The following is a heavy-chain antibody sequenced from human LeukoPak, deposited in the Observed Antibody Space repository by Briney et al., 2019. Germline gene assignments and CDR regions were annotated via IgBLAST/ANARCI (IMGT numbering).Heavy chain of an antibody. J-gene: IGHJ6*03. D-gene: IGHD2-2*01. V-gene: IGHV4-34*01. Sequence: SETLSLTCAVYGGSFSGYYWSWIRQPPGKGLEWIGEINHSGSTNYNPSLKSRVTISVDTSKNQFSLKLSSVTAADTAVYYCARRFDCSSTSCYWADPYYYYYMDVWGKGTTVTISS. CDR1: GGSFSGYY. CDR2: INHSGST. CDR3: ARRFDCSSTSCYWADPYYYYYMDV.